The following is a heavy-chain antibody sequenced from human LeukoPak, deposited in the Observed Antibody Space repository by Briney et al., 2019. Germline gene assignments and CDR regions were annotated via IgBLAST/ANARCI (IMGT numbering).Heavy chain of an antibody. J-gene: IGHJ4*02. CDR3: ARDLSVCSSTSCYQGDY. CDR1: GFTFSSYS. D-gene: IGHD2-2*01. V-gene: IGHV3-48*01. Sequence: GGSLRLSCAASGFTFSSYSMNWVRQAPGKGLEWVSYISSSSSTIYYADSVKGRFTISRDNAKNSLYLQMNSLRAEDTAVYYCARDLSVCSSTSCYQGDYWGQGTLVTVSS. CDR2: ISSSSSTI.